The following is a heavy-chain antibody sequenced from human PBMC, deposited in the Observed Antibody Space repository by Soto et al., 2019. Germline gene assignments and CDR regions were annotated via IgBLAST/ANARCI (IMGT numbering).Heavy chain of an antibody. CDR3: ARQVPAAIRLGWFDP. D-gene: IGHD2-2*02. CDR2: IYYSGST. J-gene: IGHJ5*02. V-gene: IGHV4-39*01. CDR1: GGSISRSTYY. Sequence: SETLSLTCTVSGGSISRSTYYWVWIRQPPGKGLEWIGSIYYSGSTYYRPSLKSRVTISVDTSKNQFSLKLSSVTAADTAVYYCARQVPAAIRLGWFDPWGQGTLVTVSS.